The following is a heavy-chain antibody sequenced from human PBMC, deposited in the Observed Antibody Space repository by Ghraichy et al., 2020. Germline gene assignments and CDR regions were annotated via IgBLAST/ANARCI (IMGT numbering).Heavy chain of an antibody. CDR3: AREGYDGFLEWLSNADWYFDL. J-gene: IGHJ2*01. Sequence: SETLSLTCTVSGGSISSYYWSWIRQPPGKGLEWIGYIYYSGSTNYNPSLKSRVTISVDTSKNQFSLKLSSVTAADTAVYYCAREGYDGFLEWLSNADWYFDLWGRGTLVTVSS. CDR1: GGSISSYY. V-gene: IGHV4-59*01. D-gene: IGHD3-3*01. CDR2: IYYSGST.